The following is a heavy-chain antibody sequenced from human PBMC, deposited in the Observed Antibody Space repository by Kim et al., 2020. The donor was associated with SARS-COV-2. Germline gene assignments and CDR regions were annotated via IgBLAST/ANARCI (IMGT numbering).Heavy chain of an antibody. V-gene: IGHV4-39*07. CDR3: ARGHPPMIVPRDWFDP. CDR1: GGSISSSSYY. J-gene: IGHJ5*02. CDR2: IYYSGST. Sequence: SETLSLTCTVSGGSISSSSYYWGWIRQPPGKGLEWIGSIYYSGSTYYNPSLKSRVTISVDTSKNQFSLKLSSVTAADTAVYYCARGHPPMIVPRDWFDPWGQGTLVTVSS. D-gene: IGHD3-22*01.